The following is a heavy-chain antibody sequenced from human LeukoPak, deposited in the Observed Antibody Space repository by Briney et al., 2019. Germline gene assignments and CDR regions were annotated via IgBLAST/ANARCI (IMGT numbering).Heavy chain of an antibody. D-gene: IGHD1-1*01. CDR1: GFFFSTHA. Sequence: GGSLRLSCAASGFFFSTHAMGWVRQAPGKGLEWVSAISSSGDNTYYADSVKGQFTISRDNSKNTLDLQMNSLRAEDTAMYHCAKVKALDAVASYFDYWGQGTLVTVSS. CDR3: AKVKALDAVASYFDY. J-gene: IGHJ4*02. V-gene: IGHV3-23*01. CDR2: ISSSGDNT.